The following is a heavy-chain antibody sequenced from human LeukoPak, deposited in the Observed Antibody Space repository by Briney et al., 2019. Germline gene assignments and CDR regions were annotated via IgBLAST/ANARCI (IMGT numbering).Heavy chain of an antibody. D-gene: IGHD3-10*01. V-gene: IGHV4-39*01. J-gene: IGHJ4*02. CDR3: ATYGSGSYNPNY. CDR1: GGSISSSSYY. CDR2: IYYSGST. Sequence: PSETLSLTCTVSGGSISSSSYYWGWIRQPPGKGLEWIGSIYYSGSTYYNPSLKSRVTISVDTSKNQFSLKLSSVTAADTAVYYWATYGSGSYNPNYWGQGTLVTVSS.